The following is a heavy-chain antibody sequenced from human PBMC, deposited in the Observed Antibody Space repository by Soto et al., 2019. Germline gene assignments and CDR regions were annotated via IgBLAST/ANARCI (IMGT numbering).Heavy chain of an antibody. CDR2: ISGSSRNI. CDR3: ARDNGYDAATLDY. Sequence: EVQLVESGGGLVKPGGSLRLSCAASGFTFSTCSMNWVRQAPGKGLEWVSSISGSSRNIYYADSVKGRFTISRDNAKNSLYRQMNSLRAEDTAVYYCARDNGYDAATLDYWGQGTLFTVSS. CDR1: GFTFSTCS. J-gene: IGHJ4*02. V-gene: IGHV3-21*02. D-gene: IGHD5-12*01.